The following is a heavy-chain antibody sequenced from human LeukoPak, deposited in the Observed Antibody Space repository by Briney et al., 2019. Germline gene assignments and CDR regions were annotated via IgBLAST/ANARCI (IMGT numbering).Heavy chain of an antibody. CDR1: GGSISSGGYS. D-gene: IGHD3-10*01. J-gene: IGHJ6*04. Sequence: SQTLSLTCAVSGGSISSGGYSWSWIRQPPGKGLEWIGYIYHSVSTYYNPSLKSRVTISVDTSKNQFSLKLSSVTAADTAVYYCARTYGSGSFVWDGMDVWGKGTTVTVSS. V-gene: IGHV4-30-2*01. CDR2: IYHSVST. CDR3: ARTYGSGSFVWDGMDV.